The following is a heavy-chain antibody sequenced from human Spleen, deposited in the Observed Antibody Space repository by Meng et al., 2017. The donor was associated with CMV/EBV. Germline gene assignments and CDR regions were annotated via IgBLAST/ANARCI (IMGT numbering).Heavy chain of an antibody. CDR1: GFTFSSYG. V-gene: IGHV3-23*01. CDR3: ARSRDGPPYYFDY. CDR2: ISASGVNT. J-gene: IGHJ4*02. Sequence: GESLKISCAASGFTFSSYGMNWVRQAPGKGLEWVSAISASGVNTYYADSVKGRFTISRDNSKNTLYLQMNSLRAEDTAVYYCARSRDGPPYYFDYWGQGTLVTVSS.